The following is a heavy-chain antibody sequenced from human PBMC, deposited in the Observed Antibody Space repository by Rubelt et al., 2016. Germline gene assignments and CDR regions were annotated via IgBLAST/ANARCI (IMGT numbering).Heavy chain of an antibody. CDR2: IYYSGST. V-gene: IGHV4-59*12. J-gene: IGHJ4*02. D-gene: IGHD3-10*01. CDR1: GGSISSYY. Sequence: VQLQESGPGLVKPSETLSLTCTVSGGSISSYYWSWIRQPPGKGLEWIGYIYYSGSTNYNPSLKSRVTISVDTSKNQFSLKLSSVTAADTAVYYCARSPVRGVMWGLGCEFDYWGQGTLVTVSS. CDR3: ARSPVRGVMWGLGCEFDY.